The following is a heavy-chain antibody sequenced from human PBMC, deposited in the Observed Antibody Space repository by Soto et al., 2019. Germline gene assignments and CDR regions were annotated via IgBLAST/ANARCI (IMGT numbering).Heavy chain of an antibody. D-gene: IGHD1-26*01. CDR1: GFTFSSYA. V-gene: IGHV3-23*01. CDR2: ISGSGGST. J-gene: IGHJ4*02. CDR3: ERDKWRELLDY. Sequence: PGGSLRLSCAASGFTFSSYAMSWVRQAPGKGLERVSGISGSGGSTYYADSVKGRFTISRDNSKNTLYLQVNSLRDEDTAVYYCERDKWRELLDYCGQGTLVTVSS.